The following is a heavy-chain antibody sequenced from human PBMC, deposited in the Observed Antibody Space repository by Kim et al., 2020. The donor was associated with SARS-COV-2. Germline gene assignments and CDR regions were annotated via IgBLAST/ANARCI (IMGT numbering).Heavy chain of an antibody. CDR2: ISYDGSNK. Sequence: AGSLRLSCAASGFTFSSYAMHWVRQAPGKGLEWVAVISYDGSNKYYADSVKGRFTISRDNSKNTLYLQMNSLRAEDTAVYYCARDLRYSSGWYPDWGQGTLVTVSS. CDR3: ARDLRYSSGWYPD. CDR1: GFTFSSYA. D-gene: IGHD6-19*01. V-gene: IGHV3-30-3*01. J-gene: IGHJ4*02.